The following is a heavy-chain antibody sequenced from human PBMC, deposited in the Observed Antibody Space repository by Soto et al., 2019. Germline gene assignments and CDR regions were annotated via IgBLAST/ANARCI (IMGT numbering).Heavy chain of an antibody. J-gene: IGHJ4*02. CDR3: ARVLAVAGYFDY. V-gene: IGHV1-18*04. Sequence: ASVKVSCKASGYTFTSYGIRWVRQAPGQGLEWMGWISAYNGNTNYAQKLQGRVTMTTDTSTSTAYMELRSLRSDDTAVYYCARVLAVAGYFDYWGQGTLVTVSS. D-gene: IGHD6-19*01. CDR2: ISAYNGNT. CDR1: GYTFTSYG.